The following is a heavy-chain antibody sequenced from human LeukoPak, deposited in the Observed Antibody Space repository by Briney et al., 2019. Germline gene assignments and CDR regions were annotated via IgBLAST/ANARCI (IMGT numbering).Heavy chain of an antibody. CDR1: GFTFSNYW. V-gene: IGHV3-74*01. Sequence: TGGSLRLSCAASGFTFSNYWMHWVRQAPGKGLEWVSRLNSDGSSTNYADSVKGRFTISRDNAKNSLYLQMNSLRAEDTAVYYCAELGITMIGGVWGKGTTVTISS. D-gene: IGHD3-10*02. J-gene: IGHJ6*04. CDR2: LNSDGSST. CDR3: AELGITMIGGV.